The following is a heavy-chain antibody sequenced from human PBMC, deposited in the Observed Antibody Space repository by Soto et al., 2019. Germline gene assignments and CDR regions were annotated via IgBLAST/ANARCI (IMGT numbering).Heavy chain of an antibody. CDR2: ISGSGGST. CDR3: AKDPPTLWPEGKEITAEYFQH. V-gene: IGHV3-23*01. CDR1: GFTFSSYA. Sequence: EVQLLESGGGLVQPGGSLRLSCAASGFTFSSYAMSWVRQAPGKGLEWVSAISGSGGSTYYADSVKGRFTISRDNSKNTLNLQMNSLRAEDTAVYYCAKDPPTLWPEGKEITAEYFQHWGQGTLVTVSS. D-gene: IGHD3-10*01. J-gene: IGHJ1*01.